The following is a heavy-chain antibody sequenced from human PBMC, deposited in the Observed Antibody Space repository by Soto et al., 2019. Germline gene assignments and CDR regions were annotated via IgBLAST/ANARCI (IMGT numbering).Heavy chain of an antibody. D-gene: IGHD3-10*01. CDR2: IIPILGIA. J-gene: IGHJ4*02. Sequence: QVQLVQSGAEVKKPGSSVKVSCKASGGTFSSYTISWVRQAPGQGLEWMGRIIPILGIANYAQKFQGRVTITADKSTSTASMELSSPRSEDTAGYYCARDPYYYTSGTENWGQGTLVTVSS. CDR1: GGTFSSYT. CDR3: ARDPYYYTSGTEN. V-gene: IGHV1-69*08.